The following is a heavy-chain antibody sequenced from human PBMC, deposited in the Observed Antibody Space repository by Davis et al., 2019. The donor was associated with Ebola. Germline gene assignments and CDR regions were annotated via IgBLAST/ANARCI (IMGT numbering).Heavy chain of an antibody. J-gene: IGHJ6*04. CDR1: GGSFSGYY. V-gene: IGHV4-59*01. Sequence: PSETLSLTCAVYGGSFSGYYWSWIRQPPGKGLEWIGYIYYSGSTNYNPSLKSRVTISVDTSKNQFSLKLSSVTAADTAVYYCARARSGPEYYYYYYGMDVWGKGTTVTVSS. D-gene: IGHD2-15*01. CDR3: ARARSGPEYYYYYYGMDV. CDR2: IYYSGST.